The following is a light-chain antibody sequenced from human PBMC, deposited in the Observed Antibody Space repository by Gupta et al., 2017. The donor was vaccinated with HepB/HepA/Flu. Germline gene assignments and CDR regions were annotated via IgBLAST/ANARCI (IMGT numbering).Light chain of an antibody. CDR2: NAA. J-gene: IGKJ1*01. CDR1: RSISNY. V-gene: IGKV1-39*01. CDR3: QQTFTNPTWT. Sequence: DIQMTQSPSPLSASVGDRVTITCRAGRSISNYLNWYQEKPGRAPKLLIYNAARLYIGVPSRFSGSGSGTEFTLAISSLHPDDFATYYCQQTFTNPTWTFGQGTTVEI.